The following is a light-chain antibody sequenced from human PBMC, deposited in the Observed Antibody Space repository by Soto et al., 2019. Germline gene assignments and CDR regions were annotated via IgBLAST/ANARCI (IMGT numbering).Light chain of an antibody. CDR1: SSNIGSNY. V-gene: IGLV1-47*01. Sequence: QSVLTQPPSASGTPGQRVTISCSGSSSNIGSNYVYWYQQLSGTAPKLLIYRNNQRPSGVPDRFSGSKSGTSASLAISGLRSEDEADYYCAAWDDSLSDVVFGGGTKVTVL. J-gene: IGLJ2*01. CDR2: RNN. CDR3: AAWDDSLSDVV.